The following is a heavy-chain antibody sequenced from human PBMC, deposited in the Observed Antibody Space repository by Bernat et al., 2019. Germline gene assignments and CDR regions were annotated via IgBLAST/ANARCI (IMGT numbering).Heavy chain of an antibody. CDR3: ATAPGYCIGGSCYGAFDI. D-gene: IGHD2-15*01. CDR2: LSGSGGTT. CDR1: GFTFSTNA. Sequence: EVQLVESGGGLVQPGGSLRLSCAASGFTFSTNAMTWVRQAPGKGLEWVSGLSGSGGTTTYADSVKGRFTISRDNSKNSLYLQMHSLRTEDTALYYCATAPGYCIGGSCYGAFDIWGQGTRVTGSS. J-gene: IGHJ3*02. V-gene: IGHV3-23*04.